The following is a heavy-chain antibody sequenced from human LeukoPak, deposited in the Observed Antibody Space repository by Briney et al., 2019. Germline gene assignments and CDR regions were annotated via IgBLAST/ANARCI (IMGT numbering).Heavy chain of an antibody. CDR3: ARGAQRITIFGVAPGHYYMDV. D-gene: IGHD3-3*01. CDR1: GFTFSSYW. CDR2: IKQDGSEK. J-gene: IGHJ6*03. Sequence: PGGSLRLSCAASGFTFSSYWMSWVRQAPGKGLEWVANIKQDGSEKYYVDSVKGRFTISRDNAKNSLYLQMNSLRAEDTAVYYCARGAQRITIFGVAPGHYYMDVWGKGTTVTVSS. V-gene: IGHV3-7*04.